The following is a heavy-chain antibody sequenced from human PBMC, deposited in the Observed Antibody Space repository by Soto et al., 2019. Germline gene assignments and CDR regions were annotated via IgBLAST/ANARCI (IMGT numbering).Heavy chain of an antibody. Sequence: PGGSLRLSCAASGFTFSSYGMHWVRQAPGKGLEWVAVISYDGSNKYYADSVKGRFTISRDNSKNTLYLQMNSLRAEDTAVYYCAKDLGLTGYYYYYYYGMDVRGQGTTVTVSS. CDR3: AKDLGLTGYYYYYYYGMDV. CDR2: ISYDGSNK. J-gene: IGHJ6*02. CDR1: GFTFSSYG. D-gene: IGHD3-9*01. V-gene: IGHV3-30*18.